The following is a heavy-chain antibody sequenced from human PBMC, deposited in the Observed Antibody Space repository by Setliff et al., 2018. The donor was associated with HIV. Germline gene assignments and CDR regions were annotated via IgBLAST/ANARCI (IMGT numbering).Heavy chain of an antibody. Sequence: SETLSLTCTVSGYSISSGYYWGWIRQPPGRGLEWIGNIYHSGSTYYNPSLKSRVTISVDTSKNQFSLKLTSVTAADTAVYYCARFSTSSGGTFDYWGQGTLVTVSS. CDR1: GYSISSGYY. D-gene: IGHD6-6*01. CDR2: IYHSGST. CDR3: ARFSTSSGGTFDY. V-gene: IGHV4-38-2*02. J-gene: IGHJ4*02.